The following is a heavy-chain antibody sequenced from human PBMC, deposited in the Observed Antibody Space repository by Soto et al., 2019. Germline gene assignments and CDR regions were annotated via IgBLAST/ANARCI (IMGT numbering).Heavy chain of an antibody. Sequence: TSETLSLTCTVSGGSISSYYWGWIRQPPGKGLEWIGYIYYSGSTNYNPSLKSRVTISVDTSKNQFSLKLSSVTAADTAVYYCARERGDILTGYSLYYGMDVWGQGTTVT. J-gene: IGHJ6*02. CDR2: IYYSGST. V-gene: IGHV4-59*01. CDR3: ARERGDILTGYSLYYGMDV. CDR1: GGSISSYY. D-gene: IGHD3-9*01.